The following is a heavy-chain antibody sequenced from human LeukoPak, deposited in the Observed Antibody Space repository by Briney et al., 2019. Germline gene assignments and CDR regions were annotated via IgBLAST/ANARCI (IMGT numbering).Heavy chain of an antibody. V-gene: IGHV3-33*01. CDR3: ARRDGDNDRGFDY. CDR2: IWYDGSKK. D-gene: IGHD4-17*01. Sequence: PGTSLRLSCAASGFTFSGYGMHWVRQAPGKGLEWVAVIWYDGSKKYYADFVKGRFTISRDNSKNTLYLQMNSLRAEDTAVYYCARRDGDNDRGFDYWGQGTLVTVSS. J-gene: IGHJ4*02. CDR1: GFTFSGYG.